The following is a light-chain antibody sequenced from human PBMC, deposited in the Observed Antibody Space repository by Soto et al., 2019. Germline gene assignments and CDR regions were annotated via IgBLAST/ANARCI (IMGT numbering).Light chain of an antibody. CDR2: GVN. CDR1: SSDVGGYNY. Sequence: QSALTQPASVSESPGQSITISCTGTSSDVGGYNYVSWYQHHPGKAPKLIIYGVNNRPSGVSNRFSGSKSGNTASLTISGLQAEDEADYYCTSYATTTTVLFGGGTKLTVL. J-gene: IGLJ2*01. CDR3: TSYATTTTVL. V-gene: IGLV2-14*01.